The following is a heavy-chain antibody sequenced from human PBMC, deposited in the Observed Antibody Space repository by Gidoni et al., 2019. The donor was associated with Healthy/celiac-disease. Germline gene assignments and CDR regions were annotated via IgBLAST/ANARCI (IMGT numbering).Heavy chain of an antibody. CDR3: ARAGGNSGWFDP. Sequence: QFQLVQSGAEAKKPGASVKVSCKASGYTFTSYALHRVGHAPGQRLEWMGWNNAGNGNTKYSQKFQGRVMSDTAYMGMSSLGSEDTDVYYGARAGGNSGWFDPWGQGTLVTVSS. CDR1: GYTFTSYA. V-gene: IGHV1-3*01. D-gene: IGHD2-21*02. CDR2: NNAGNGNT. J-gene: IGHJ5*02.